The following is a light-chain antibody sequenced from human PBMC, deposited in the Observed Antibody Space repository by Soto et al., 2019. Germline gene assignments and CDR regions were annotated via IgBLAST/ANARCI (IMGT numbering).Light chain of an antibody. CDR3: AAWDDNLSGFYV. Sequence: QSVLTQSPSASGTPGQRVTISCSGSASTIGRNYVYWYQQLPGTAPKLLIYRNSQRPSGVPDRCSGSKSGTSASLAISGLRSEDEADYYCAAWDDNLSGFYVFADGTKLTVL. CDR2: RNS. J-gene: IGLJ1*01. V-gene: IGLV1-47*01. CDR1: ASTIGRNY.